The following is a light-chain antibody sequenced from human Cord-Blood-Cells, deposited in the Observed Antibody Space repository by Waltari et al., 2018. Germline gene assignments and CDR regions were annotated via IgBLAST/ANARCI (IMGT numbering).Light chain of an antibody. V-gene: IGLV3-25*03. Sequence: SYELTQPPSVSVSPGQTARITCSGDALPKQYAYWYQQKPGQAPVLVIYKDSERPSGIPERFSGSISGTTFTLTSSGVQAEDEADYYCQSADSSGTYWVFGGGTKLTVL. CDR3: QSADSSGTYWV. J-gene: IGLJ3*02. CDR2: KDS. CDR1: ALPKQY.